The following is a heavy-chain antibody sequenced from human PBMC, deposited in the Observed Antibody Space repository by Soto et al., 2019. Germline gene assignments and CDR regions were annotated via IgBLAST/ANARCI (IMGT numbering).Heavy chain of an antibody. CDR1: GFSFSSYA. V-gene: IGHV3-30-3*01. CDR3: ARDMYSSDYFVKWFEP. Sequence: QVRLVESGGGVVQPGRSLRLSCTASGFSFSSYAIYWFRQPPGKGLEWVAVISHDGINKHYADSVKGRVTVSRDNSNHSLDLQLNSQRGEDTAMYYCARDMYSSDYFVKWFEPWGQGTLVTVSS. CDR2: ISHDGINK. J-gene: IGHJ5*02. D-gene: IGHD6-19*01.